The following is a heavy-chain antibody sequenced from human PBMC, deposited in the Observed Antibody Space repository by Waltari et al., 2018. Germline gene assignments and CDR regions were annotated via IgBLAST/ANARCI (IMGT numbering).Heavy chain of an antibody. Sequence: QVQLQESGPGLVKPSETMSLTCAVSGYSISSGYSWGWIRPPPGKGLEWIGSIYHSGSTYYNPSLKSRVTISVDTSKNQFSLKLSSVTAADTAVYYCASPNYYDSSVGFDYWGQGTLVTVSS. V-gene: IGHV4-38-2*01. CDR2: IYHSGST. CDR1: GYSISSGYS. D-gene: IGHD3-22*01. CDR3: ASPNYYDSSVGFDY. J-gene: IGHJ4*02.